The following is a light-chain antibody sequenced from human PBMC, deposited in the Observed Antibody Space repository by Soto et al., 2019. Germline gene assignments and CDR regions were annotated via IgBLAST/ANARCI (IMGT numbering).Light chain of an antibody. Sequence: DIQMTQSPSSLSASVGDRVTIPCQASQPISEYLNWYQQKPGKAPKLLIYDATNLETGVPSRFSGSASGTDFTLTISSLQPEDVGTYYCQQYDNSPSLAFGQGTRLEI. J-gene: IGKJ5*01. CDR3: QQYDNSPSLA. CDR1: QPISEY. CDR2: DAT. V-gene: IGKV1-33*01.